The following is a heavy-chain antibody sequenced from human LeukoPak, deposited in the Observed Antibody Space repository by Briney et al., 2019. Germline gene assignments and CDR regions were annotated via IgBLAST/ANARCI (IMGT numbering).Heavy chain of an antibody. J-gene: IGHJ4*02. D-gene: IGHD3-16*02. V-gene: IGHV4-30-2*01. CDR1: GGSISSGGYY. CDR2: IYHSGST. CDR3: ARDPPERGRLSDY. Sequence: SETLSLTCTVSGGSISSGGYYWSWIRQPPGKGLEWIGYIYHSGSTYYNPSLKSRVTISVDRSKNQFSLKLSSVTAADTAVYYCARDPPERGRLSDYWGQGTLVTVSS.